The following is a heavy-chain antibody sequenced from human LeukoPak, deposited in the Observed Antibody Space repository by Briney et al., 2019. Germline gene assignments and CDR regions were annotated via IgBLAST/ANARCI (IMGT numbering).Heavy chain of an antibody. CDR3: AKGKDRRYGSGSPQVPYFDY. V-gene: IGHV3-20*04. CDR2: INWNGGST. CDR1: GFTFDDYG. J-gene: IGHJ4*02. Sequence: GGSLRLSCAASGFTFDDYGMSWVRQAPGKGLEWVSGINWNGGSTGYADSVKGRFTSSRDNSKNTLYLQMNSLRAEDTAVYYCAKGKDRRYGSGSPQVPYFDYWGQGTLVTVSS. D-gene: IGHD3-10*01.